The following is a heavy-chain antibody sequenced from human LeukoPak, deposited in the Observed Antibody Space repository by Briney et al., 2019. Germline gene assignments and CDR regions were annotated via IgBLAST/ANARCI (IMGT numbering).Heavy chain of an antibody. CDR1: GYTFTSYD. CDR3: ARERISMVRGSRDWFDP. D-gene: IGHD3-10*01. J-gene: IGHJ5*02. CDR2: MNPNNGNT. Sequence: VSVKVSCKASGYTFTSYDLNWVRQATGQGLEWMEWMNPNNGNTGYAQKFQGRVTMTRKTSISPAYMELSSLRAEDAAVYFCARERISMVRGSRDWFDPWGQGTMVTVSS. V-gene: IGHV1-8*01.